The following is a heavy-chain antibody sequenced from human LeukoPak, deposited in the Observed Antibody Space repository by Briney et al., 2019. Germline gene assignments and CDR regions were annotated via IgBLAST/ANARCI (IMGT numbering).Heavy chain of an antibody. D-gene: IGHD2-15*01. Sequence: SETLSLTCAVYGGSFSGYYWSWIRQPPGKGLEWIGEINHSGSTNYNPSLKSRVTISVDTPKNQFSLKLSSVTAADTAVYYCARVRVVVAASDAFDIWGQGTMVTVSS. J-gene: IGHJ3*02. CDR3: ARVRVVVAASDAFDI. CDR2: INHSGST. V-gene: IGHV4-34*01. CDR1: GGSFSGYY.